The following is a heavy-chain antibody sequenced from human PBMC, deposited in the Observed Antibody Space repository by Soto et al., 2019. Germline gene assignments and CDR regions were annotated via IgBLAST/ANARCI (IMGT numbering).Heavy chain of an antibody. CDR3: AKDRGPRNYYDSGGYPNWFEP. V-gene: IGHV3-23*01. J-gene: IGHJ5*02. CDR2: ISGSGGST. Sequence: EVQLLESGGGLVQPGGSLRLSCAASGFTFSRYAMSWVRQAPGKGLEWVSAISGSGGSTYYADSVKGRFTISRDNSKKQRQMQLNSLIVEDTAVYYCAKDRGPRNYYDSGGYPNWFEPWGQETLVTVSS. D-gene: IGHD3-22*01. CDR1: GFTFSRYA.